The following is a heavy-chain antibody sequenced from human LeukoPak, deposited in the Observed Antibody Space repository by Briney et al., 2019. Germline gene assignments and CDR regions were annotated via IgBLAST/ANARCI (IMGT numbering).Heavy chain of an antibody. CDR1: GFTFSSYG. CDR3: ARENYYDSSGYSGYFDY. Sequence: GGSLRLPCAASGFTFSSYGMHWVRQAPGKGLEWVAVISYDGSNKYYADSVKGRFTISRDNSKNTLYLQMNSLRAEDTAVYYCARENYYDSSGYSGYFDYWGQGTLVTVSS. V-gene: IGHV3-30*03. J-gene: IGHJ4*02. D-gene: IGHD3-22*01. CDR2: ISYDGSNK.